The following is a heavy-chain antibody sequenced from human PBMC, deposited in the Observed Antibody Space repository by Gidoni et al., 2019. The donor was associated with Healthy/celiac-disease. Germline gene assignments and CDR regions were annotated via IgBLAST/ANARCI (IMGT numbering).Heavy chain of an antibody. CDR2: INHSGST. V-gene: IGHV4-34*01. Sequence: QVQLQQWGAGLLKPSETLSLTCAVYGGSFSGYYWSWIRQPPGKGLEWIGEINHSGSTNYNPSLKSRVTISVDTSKNQCSLKLSSVTAADTAVYYCARNQGGSYFDYWGQGTLVTVSS. CDR1: GGSFSGYY. CDR3: ARNQGGSYFDY. D-gene: IGHD1-26*01. J-gene: IGHJ4*02.